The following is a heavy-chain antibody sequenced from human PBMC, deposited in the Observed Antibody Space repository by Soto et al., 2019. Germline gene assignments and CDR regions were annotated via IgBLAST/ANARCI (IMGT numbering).Heavy chain of an antibody. Sequence: PGGSLRLSCAASRLPFSGHCMTWVRQTPGEGLQWVAAIKPDGSETFYVDSVKGRFTISRDNARNSLFLQMDSLRAEDTAVYYCTSRPSGMTYHAVFDFWGQGTLVTVSS. CDR3: TSRPSGMTYHAVFDF. CDR2: IKPDGSET. J-gene: IGHJ4*02. CDR1: RLPFSGHC. D-gene: IGHD2-21*02. V-gene: IGHV3-7*03.